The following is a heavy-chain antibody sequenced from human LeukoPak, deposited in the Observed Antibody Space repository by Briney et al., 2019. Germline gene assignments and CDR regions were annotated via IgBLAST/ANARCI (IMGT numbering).Heavy chain of an antibody. V-gene: IGHV4-34*01. J-gene: IGHJ4*02. CDR1: GGSFSGYY. CDR2: INHSGST. CDR3: ASRPTQVAAAGRG. D-gene: IGHD6-13*01. Sequence: SETLSLTCAVYGGSFSGYYWSWIRQPPGKGLEWIEEINHSGSTNYNPSLKSRVTISVDTSKNQFSLKLSSVTAADTAVHYCASRPTQVAAAGRGWGQGTLVTVSS.